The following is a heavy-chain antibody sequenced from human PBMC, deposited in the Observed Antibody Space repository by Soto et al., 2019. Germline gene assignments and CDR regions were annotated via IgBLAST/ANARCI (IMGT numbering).Heavy chain of an antibody. V-gene: IGHV4-31*03. D-gene: IGHD2-2*01. Sequence: SETLSLTCTVSGASISGVGFYWSWIRHHPERGLEWIGNIYYTGNTHYSPSLKSRVSISVDTSKNQLSLKLTSVTAADTAVYYCARGSTTSPYFYYGMDVWGQGTTVTVSS. CDR1: GASISGVGFY. CDR3: ARGSTTSPYFYYGMDV. J-gene: IGHJ6*02. CDR2: IYYTGNT.